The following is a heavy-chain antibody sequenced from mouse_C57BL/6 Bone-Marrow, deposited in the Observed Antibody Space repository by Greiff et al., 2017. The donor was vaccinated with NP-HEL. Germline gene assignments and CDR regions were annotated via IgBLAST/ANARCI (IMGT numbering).Heavy chain of an antibody. Sequence: QVQLKESGAELVRPGASVTLSCKASGYTFTDYEMHWVKQTPVHGLEWIGAIDPETGGTAYNQKFKGKAILTADKSSSTAYMELRSLTSEDSAVYYCTGLLGQGRFAYWGQGTLVTVSA. CDR2: IDPETGGT. CDR3: TGLLGQGRFAY. J-gene: IGHJ3*01. V-gene: IGHV1-15*01. D-gene: IGHD4-1*01. CDR1: GYTFTDYE.